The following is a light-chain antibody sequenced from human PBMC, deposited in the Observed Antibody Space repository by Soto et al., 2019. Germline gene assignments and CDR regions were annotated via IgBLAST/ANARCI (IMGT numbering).Light chain of an antibody. CDR1: QSVSSY. J-gene: IGKJ1*01. CDR2: AAS. CDR3: QQYDTSPRT. V-gene: IGKV3-20*01. Sequence: EIVLTQSPATLSLSPGERATLSCRASQSVSSYLAWYQQKPGQAPRILIYAASSRATGIPDRFSGSGSGTDFTLTISRLEPEDFAVYYCQQYDTSPRTFGQGTKVDFK.